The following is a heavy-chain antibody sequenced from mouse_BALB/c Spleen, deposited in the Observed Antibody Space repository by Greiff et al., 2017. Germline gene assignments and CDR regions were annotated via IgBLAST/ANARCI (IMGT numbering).Heavy chain of an antibody. CDR1: GFTFSSYG. V-gene: IGHV5-6-3*01. CDR2: INSNGGST. D-gene: IGHD1-2*01. J-gene: IGHJ2*01. CDR3: ARALLRGYYFDY. Sequence: DVMLVESGGGLVQPGGSLKLSCAASGFTFSSYGMSWVRQTPDKRLELVATINSNGGSTYYPDSVKGRFTISRDNAKNTLYLQMSSLKSEDTAMYYCARALLRGYYFDYWGQGTTLTVSS.